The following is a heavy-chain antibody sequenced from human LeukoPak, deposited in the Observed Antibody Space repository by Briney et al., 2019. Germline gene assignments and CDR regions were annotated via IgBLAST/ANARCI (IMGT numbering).Heavy chain of an antibody. CDR3: AKDPEVEYSSPWAFDY. CDR1: GFTFSSYG. J-gene: IGHJ4*02. D-gene: IGHD6-6*01. Sequence: PGGSLRLSCAASGFTFSSYGMHWVRQAPGKGLEWVAFIRYGGNNKYYADSVKGRFTISRDNSKNTLYLQMNSLRVEDTAVYYCAKDPEVEYSSPWAFDYWGQGTLVTVSS. V-gene: IGHV3-30*02. CDR2: IRYGGNNK.